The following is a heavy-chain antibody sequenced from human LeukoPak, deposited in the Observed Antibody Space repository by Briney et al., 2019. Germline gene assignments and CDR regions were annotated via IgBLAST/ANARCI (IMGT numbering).Heavy chain of an antibody. V-gene: IGHV1-18*01. Sequence: ASVKDSCKASGYTFTSYGVSWVRQAPGQGLEWMGWISAYNGNTNYAQKLQGRVTMTTDTSTSTAYMELRSLRSDDTAVYYCARTVRGYDVFDYWGQGTLVTVSS. CDR3: ARTVRGYDVFDY. J-gene: IGHJ4*02. CDR1: GYTFTSYG. CDR2: ISAYNGNT. D-gene: IGHD5-12*01.